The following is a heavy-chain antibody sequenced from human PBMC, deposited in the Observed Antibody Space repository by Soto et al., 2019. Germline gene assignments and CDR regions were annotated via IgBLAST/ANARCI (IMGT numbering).Heavy chain of an antibody. D-gene: IGHD3-10*01. CDR1: GGSISSYY. CDR3: ARHRFGLDC. CDR2: IHYSGST. V-gene: IGHV4-59*08. J-gene: IGHJ4*02. Sequence: SETLSLTCTVSGGSISSYYWSWIRQPPGKGLEWIGYIHYSGSTHYNPSLKSRVGISRDTYKTQFSLTLGSVTAADTAVYYCARHRFGLDCWGQGTLVTVSS.